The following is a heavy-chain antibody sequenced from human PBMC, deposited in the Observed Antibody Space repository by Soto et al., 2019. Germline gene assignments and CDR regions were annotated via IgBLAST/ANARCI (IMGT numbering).Heavy chain of an antibody. CDR1: GGSISSGGYY. Sequence: PLETLSLTCTVSGGSISSGGYYWSWIRQHPGKGLEWIGYIYYSGSTYYNPSLKSRVTISVDTSKNQFSLKLSSVTAADAAVYYCARGQVVAAQHWGQGTLVTVS. D-gene: IGHD2-15*01. V-gene: IGHV4-31*03. J-gene: IGHJ4*02. CDR3: ARGQVVAAQH. CDR2: IYYSGST.